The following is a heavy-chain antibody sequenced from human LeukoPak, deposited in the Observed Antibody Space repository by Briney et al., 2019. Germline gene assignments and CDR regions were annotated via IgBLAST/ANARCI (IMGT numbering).Heavy chain of an antibody. J-gene: IGHJ4*02. CDR1: GGSMSQYY. Sequence: PSETLSLTCTVSGGSMSQYYWSWIQQPAGKGLEWIGRIYYTGITYYNPSLKSRVTISVDTSKNQFSLKLNSVTAADTAVYYCAIDSSGPMVLWGQGTLVSVSS. V-gene: IGHV4-59*05. D-gene: IGHD3-22*01. CDR3: AIDSSGPMVL. CDR2: IYYTGIT.